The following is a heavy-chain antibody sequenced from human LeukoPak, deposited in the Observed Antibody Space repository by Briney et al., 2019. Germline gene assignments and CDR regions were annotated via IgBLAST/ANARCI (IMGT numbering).Heavy chain of an antibody. D-gene: IGHD5-12*01. V-gene: IGHV3-23*01. Sequence: PGGSLRLSCAASGFTFSSYAMSWVRQAPGKGLEWVSAISGSGGSTYYADSVKGRFTSSRDTSHNALYLQMHSLRAEDTAVYYCAKDYGYDSNCWGQGTLVTVSS. CDR3: AKDYGYDSNC. CDR2: ISGSGGST. J-gene: IGHJ4*02. CDR1: GFTFSSYA.